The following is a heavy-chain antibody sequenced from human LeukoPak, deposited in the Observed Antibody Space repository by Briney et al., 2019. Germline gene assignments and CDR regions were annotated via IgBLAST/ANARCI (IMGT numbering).Heavy chain of an antibody. CDR3: ARDEQHGPSSSWYEYYFDY. Sequence: SVKVSCKASGGTFSSYAIRWVRQAPGQGLEWMGGIIPIFGTANYAQKFQGRVTITADESTSTAYMELSSLRSEDTAVYYCARDEQHGPSSSWYEYYFDYWGQGTLVTVSS. CDR1: GGTFSSYA. CDR2: IIPIFGTA. D-gene: IGHD6-13*01. J-gene: IGHJ4*02. V-gene: IGHV1-69*13.